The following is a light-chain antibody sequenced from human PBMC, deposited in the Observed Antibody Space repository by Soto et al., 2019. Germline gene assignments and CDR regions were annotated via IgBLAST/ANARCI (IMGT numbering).Light chain of an antibody. CDR1: KLGEKF. Sequence: SYELTQPPSVSVSPGQTARITCSGDKLGEKFACWYQQKPGQSPVVVIYEDKKRPSAIPERFSGSNSGNTATLTIRGTEAMDEADYYCQTWDNSTVVFGGGTKVTVL. V-gene: IGLV3-1*01. J-gene: IGLJ2*01. CDR3: QTWDNSTVV. CDR2: EDK.